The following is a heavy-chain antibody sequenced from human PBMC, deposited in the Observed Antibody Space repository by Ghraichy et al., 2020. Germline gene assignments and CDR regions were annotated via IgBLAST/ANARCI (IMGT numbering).Heavy chain of an antibody. V-gene: IGHV4-39*07. Sequence: ESLNISCSASGGSIRSSSFYWGWIRQPPGKGLEWIGNIFYTGDTYYNPSLESRVTISVDTSKNKFSLIVTSVTAADTAVYYCARGGITMVNWFDPWGQGILVTVSS. CDR3: ARGGITMVNWFDP. CDR2: IFYTGDT. CDR1: GGSIRSSSFY. D-gene: IGHD3-10*01. J-gene: IGHJ5*02.